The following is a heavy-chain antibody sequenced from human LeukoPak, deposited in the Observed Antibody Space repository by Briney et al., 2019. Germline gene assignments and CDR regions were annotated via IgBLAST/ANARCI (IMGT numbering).Heavy chain of an antibody. CDR1: GFTFSNYG. CDR2: ISGSGAST. Sequence: PGGTLRLSCAASGFTFSNYGMSWVRQAPGKGLEWVSGISGSGASTYDADSVKGRFTISRDNSENTLYLQMNSLRADDTAAYYCAKDRSDSSSSSVYWGQGTLATVSS. V-gene: IGHV3-23*01. D-gene: IGHD6-6*01. J-gene: IGHJ4*02. CDR3: AKDRSDSSSSSVY.